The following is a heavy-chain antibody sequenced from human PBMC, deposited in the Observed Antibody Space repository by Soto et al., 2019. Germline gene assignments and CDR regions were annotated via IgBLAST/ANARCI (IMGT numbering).Heavy chain of an antibody. CDR1: GFTFSSYG. Sequence: VQLVESGGGVVQPGRSLRLSCAASGFTFSSYGMHWVRQAPGKGLEWVAVISYDGSNKYYADSVKGRFTISRDNSKNTLYLQMNSLRAEDTAVYYCAKGGIAARPSYYYYGMDVWGQGTTVTVSS. CDR2: ISYDGSNK. J-gene: IGHJ6*02. D-gene: IGHD6-6*01. V-gene: IGHV3-30*18. CDR3: AKGGIAARPSYYYYGMDV.